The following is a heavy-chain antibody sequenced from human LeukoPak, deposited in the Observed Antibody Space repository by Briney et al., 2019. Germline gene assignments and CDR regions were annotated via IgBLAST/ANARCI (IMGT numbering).Heavy chain of an antibody. CDR2: INPNSGGT. V-gene: IGHV1-2*02. CDR3: ARDRFRVVPAAIPDY. CDR1: GYTFTGYN. D-gene: IGHD2-2*02. J-gene: IGHJ4*02. Sequence: ASVKVSCKASGYTFTGYNTDWVRQAPGQGLEWMGWINPNSGGTNYAQKFQGRVTMTRDTSISTAYMELGRLRSDDTAVYYGARDRFRVVPAAIPDYWGQGTLVTVSS.